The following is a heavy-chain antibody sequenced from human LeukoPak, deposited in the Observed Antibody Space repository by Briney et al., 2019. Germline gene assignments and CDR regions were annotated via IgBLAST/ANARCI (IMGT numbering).Heavy chain of an antibody. CDR2: IYYSGST. J-gene: IGHJ4*02. V-gene: IGHV4-61*01. Sequence: PENLSLTCTVSGGPVSSGSYYWSWIRQPPGKGLEWIGYIYYSGSTNYNPSLKSRVTISVDTSKNQFSLKLSSVTAADTAVYYCAREEIFGVVIGIDYWGQGTLVTVSS. CDR1: GGPVSSGSYY. CDR3: AREEIFGVVIGIDY. D-gene: IGHD3-3*01.